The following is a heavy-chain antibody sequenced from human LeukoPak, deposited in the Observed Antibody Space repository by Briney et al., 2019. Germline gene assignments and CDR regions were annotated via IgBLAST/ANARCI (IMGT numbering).Heavy chain of an antibody. CDR1: GFTFSNYG. CDR2: ISSDGSAK. J-gene: IGHJ4*02. CDR3: AKCLSSGWYLWVDY. Sequence: GGSLRLSCAASGFTFSNYGMHWVRQAPGKGLEWVAVISSDGSAKYYTDSVKGRFTISRDNSKNTLYLQMNCLRPEDTAVYYCAKCLSSGWYLWVDYWGQGTLVTVSS. V-gene: IGHV3-30*18. D-gene: IGHD6-19*01.